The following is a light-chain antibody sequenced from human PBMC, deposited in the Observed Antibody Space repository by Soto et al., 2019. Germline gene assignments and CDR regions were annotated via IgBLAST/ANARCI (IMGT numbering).Light chain of an antibody. J-gene: IGLJ1*01. CDR1: SSDVGGYNY. CDR3: TSYTSSSTLDV. V-gene: IGLV2-14*01. CDR2: EVS. Sequence: QSVLTQPASVSGSPGQSRTISCTGTSSDVGGYNYVSWYQQHPGKAPKLMIYEVSNRPLGVSNRFSGSKSGNTASLTISGLQAEDEADYYCTSYTSSSTLDVFGTGTKVTVL.